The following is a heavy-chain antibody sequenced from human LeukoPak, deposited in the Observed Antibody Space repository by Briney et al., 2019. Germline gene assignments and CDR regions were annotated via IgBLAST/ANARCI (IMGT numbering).Heavy chain of an antibody. CDR2: IKQDGSEK. CDR3: AKKNRYYFGSGPNYYFDY. J-gene: IGHJ4*02. D-gene: IGHD3-10*01. V-gene: IGHV3-7*03. Sequence: PGGSLRLSCAASGFTFSSYWMSWVRQAPGKGLEWVANIKQDGSEKYYVDSVKGRFTISRDNAKNSLYLQMNSLRAEDTAVYYCAKKNRYYFGSGPNYYFDYWGQGTLVTVSS. CDR1: GFTFSSYW.